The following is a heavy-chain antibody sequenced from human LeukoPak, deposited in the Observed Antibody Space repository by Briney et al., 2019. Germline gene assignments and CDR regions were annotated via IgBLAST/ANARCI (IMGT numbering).Heavy chain of an antibody. J-gene: IGHJ6*02. V-gene: IGHV1-69*04. CDR1: GGTFSSYA. Sequence: GASVKVSCKASGGTFSSYAISWVRQAPGQGLEWMGRIIPILGIANYAQKFQGRVTITADKSTSTAYMELSSPRSEDTAVYYCVRARYSSGWYPGYYGMDVWGQGTTVTVSS. CDR3: VRARYSSGWYPGYYGMDV. CDR2: IIPILGIA. D-gene: IGHD6-19*01.